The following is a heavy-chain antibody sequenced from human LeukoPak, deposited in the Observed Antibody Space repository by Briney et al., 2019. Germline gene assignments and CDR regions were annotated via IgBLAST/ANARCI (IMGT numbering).Heavy chain of an antibody. D-gene: IGHD3-22*01. CDR1: GFTFSSYA. J-gene: IGHJ4*02. V-gene: IGHV3-30-3*01. Sequence: GGSLRLSCAASGFTFSSYAMHWVRQAPGKGLEWVAVISYDGSNKYYADSVKGRFTISRDNSKNTLYLQMNSLRAEDTAVYYCAKEGERRGYYDSSGYYYDYWGQGTLVTVSS. CDR3: AKEGERRGYYDSSGYYYDY. CDR2: ISYDGSNK.